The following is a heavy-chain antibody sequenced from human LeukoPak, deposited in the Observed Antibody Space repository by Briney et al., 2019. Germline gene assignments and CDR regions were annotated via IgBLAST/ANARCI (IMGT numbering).Heavy chain of an antibody. CDR1: GGSISSYY. CDR2: IYYSGST. Sequence: SETLSLTCTVSGGSISSYYWSWIRQPPGKGLEWIGYIYYSGSTNYNPSLKSRVTISVDTSKNQFSLKLSSVTAADTAVYYCARESYYYDSSGWAFDYWGQGTLVTVSS. D-gene: IGHD3-22*01. V-gene: IGHV4-59*01. CDR3: ARESYYYDSSGWAFDY. J-gene: IGHJ4*02.